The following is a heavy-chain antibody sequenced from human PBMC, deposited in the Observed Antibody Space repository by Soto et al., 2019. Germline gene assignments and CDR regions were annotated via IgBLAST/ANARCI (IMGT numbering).Heavy chain of an antibody. V-gene: IGHV3-30-3*01. J-gene: IGHJ4*02. D-gene: IGHD3-10*01. Sequence: QVQLVESGGGVVQPGRSLRLSCAASGFTFSSYAMHWVRQAPGKGLEWVAVISYDGSNKYYADSVKGRFTISRDNSKNTLYLQMNSLRAEDTAVYYCARASGYPGGIDYWGQGTLVTVSS. CDR3: ARASGYPGGIDY. CDR1: GFTFSSYA. CDR2: ISYDGSNK.